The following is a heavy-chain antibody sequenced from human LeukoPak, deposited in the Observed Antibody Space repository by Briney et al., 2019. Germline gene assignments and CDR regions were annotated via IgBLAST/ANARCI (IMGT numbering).Heavy chain of an antibody. J-gene: IGHJ4*02. CDR2: IYSGGST. CDR1: GFTVSSNY. Sequence: PGGSLRLSCAASGFTVSSNYMSWVRQAPGKGLEWVSVIYSGGSTYYADSVKGRFTISRDNSKNTLYLQMNSLRAEDTAVYYRARVWYDILTGYVDYWGQGTWSPSPQ. V-gene: IGHV3-53*01. CDR3: ARVWYDILTGYVDY. D-gene: IGHD3-9*01.